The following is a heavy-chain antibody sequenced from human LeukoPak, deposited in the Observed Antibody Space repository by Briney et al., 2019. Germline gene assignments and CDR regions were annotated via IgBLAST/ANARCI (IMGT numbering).Heavy chain of an antibody. D-gene: IGHD2-2*02. CDR2: IYYSGST. CDR3: ARVCSSTSCYRSDAFDI. V-gene: IGHV4-59*01. CDR1: GGSISSYY. J-gene: IGHJ3*02. Sequence: SETLSLTCTVSGGSISSYYWSWIRQPPGKGLEWIGYIYYSGSTNYNPSLKSRVTISVDTSKNQFSLKLSSVTAADTAVYYCARVCSSTSCYRSDAFDIWGQGTMVTVSS.